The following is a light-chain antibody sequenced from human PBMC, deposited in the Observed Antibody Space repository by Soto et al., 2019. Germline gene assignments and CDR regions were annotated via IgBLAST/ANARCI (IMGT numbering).Light chain of an antibody. V-gene: IGLV2-11*01. J-gene: IGLJ1*01. CDR1: SSDVGLYNY. Sequence: HSALTQPRSVSGSPGQSVTISCTGTSSDVGLYNYVSWYQQHPGKAPKVMIYDVSERPSGVPDRFSGSKSGDTASLTISGLQAEDEADYYCCSYAGSPRYVFGTGTKLTVL. CDR2: DVS. CDR3: CSYAGSPRYV.